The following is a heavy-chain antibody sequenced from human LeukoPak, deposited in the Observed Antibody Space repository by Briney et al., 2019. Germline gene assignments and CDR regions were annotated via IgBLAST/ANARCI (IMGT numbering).Heavy chain of an antibody. CDR1: GGSFSGYY. Sequence: PSETLSLTCAVYGGSFSGYYWSWIRQPPGKGLEWIGEINHSGSTNYNPSLKSRVTISVDTSKNQFSLKVSSVTAADTAVYYCARHWSWYVDYWGQGTLVTVSS. V-gene: IGHV4-34*01. J-gene: IGHJ4*02. CDR3: ARHWSWYVDY. CDR2: INHSGST. D-gene: IGHD6-13*01.